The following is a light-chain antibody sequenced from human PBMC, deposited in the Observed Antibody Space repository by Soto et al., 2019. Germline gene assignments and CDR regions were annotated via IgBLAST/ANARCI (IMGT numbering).Light chain of an antibody. V-gene: IGLV2-8*01. CDR3: SSYAGSRTFV. CDR2: EVT. J-gene: IGLJ3*02. CDR1: SSDVGGYNY. Sequence: QSVLTQPPSASGSPGQSVTISCTGTSSDVGGYNYVSWYQQHPGKAPKLVIFEVTQRPSGVPDRFSGSKSGNTASLTVSGLQAEDEADYYCSSYAGSRTFVFGGGTKLTVL.